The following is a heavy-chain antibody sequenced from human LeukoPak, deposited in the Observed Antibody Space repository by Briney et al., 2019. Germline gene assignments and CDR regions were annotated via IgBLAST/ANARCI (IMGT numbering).Heavy chain of an antibody. D-gene: IGHD2-21*02. J-gene: IGHJ3*02. Sequence: PGRSLRLSCAASGFTFRNYAMHWVRQAPGKGLEWVAVILHDGSNKYYADSVKGRFTISRDNSKNTLYLRMNSLRADDAALYYCARGDCGGDCYLSMATYDIWGQGTKVTVSS. CDR2: ILHDGSNK. CDR3: ARGDCGGDCYLSMATYDI. CDR1: GFTFRNYA. V-gene: IGHV3-30-3*01.